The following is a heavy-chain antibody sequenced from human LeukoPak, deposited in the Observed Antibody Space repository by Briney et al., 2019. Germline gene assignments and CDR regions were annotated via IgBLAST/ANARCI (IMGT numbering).Heavy chain of an antibody. D-gene: IGHD4-17*01. CDR3: TRGGDYGDPTY. V-gene: IGHV3-48*01. CDR2: ISTTSSTI. J-gene: IGHJ4*02. Sequence: GGSLRLSCAASGFTFSNYSMNWVRQAPGKGLEWVSRISTTSSTIYYADSVKGRFTISRDNAKNSLYLLMDSLRVEDTGVYYCTRGGDYGDPTYWGQGTLVTVSS. CDR1: GFTFSNYS.